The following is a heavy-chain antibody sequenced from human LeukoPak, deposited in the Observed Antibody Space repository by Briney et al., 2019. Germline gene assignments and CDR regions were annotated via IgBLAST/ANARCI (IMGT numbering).Heavy chain of an antibody. CDR2: IKSKTGGGTT. CDR1: GFTFSNAW. J-gene: IGHJ4*02. CDR3: TTQAAAGIC. V-gene: IGHV3-15*01. Sequence: GGSLRLSCAASGFTFSNAWMTWVRQAPGKGLEWVGRIKSKTGGGTTDYAAPVKGRFTISRDDSKNTLYLQMNSLKTEDTAVYYCTTQAAAGICWGQGTLVTVSS. D-gene: IGHD6-13*01.